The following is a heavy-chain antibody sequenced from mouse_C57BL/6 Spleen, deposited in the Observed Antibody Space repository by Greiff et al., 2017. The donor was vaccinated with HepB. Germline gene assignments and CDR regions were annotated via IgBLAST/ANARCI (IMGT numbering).Heavy chain of an antibody. CDR3: ARAGDYYAMDY. Sequence: QVQLQQSGAELVKPGASVKISCKASGYAFSSYWMNWVKQRPGKGLEWIGQIYPGDGDTNYNGKLKGKATLTADKSSSTAYMQLSSLTSEDSAVYFCARAGDYYAMDYWGQGTSVTVSS. CDR2: IYPGDGDT. J-gene: IGHJ4*01. D-gene: IGHD3-1*01. V-gene: IGHV1-80*01. CDR1: GYAFSSYW.